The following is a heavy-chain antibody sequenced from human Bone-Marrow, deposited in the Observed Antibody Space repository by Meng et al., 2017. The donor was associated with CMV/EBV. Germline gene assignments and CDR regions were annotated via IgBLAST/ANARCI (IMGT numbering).Heavy chain of an antibody. CDR3: AHSPYYDSWSPLSA. CDR1: GGTFSSYA. J-gene: IGHJ5*02. Sequence: SVKVSCKASGGTFSSYAISWVRQAPGQGLEWMGGIIPIFGTANYAQKFQGRVTITTDESTSTAYMELSSLRSEDTAVYYCAHSPYYDSWSPLSAWGQGTLVTVSS. V-gene: IGHV1-69*05. CDR2: IIPIFGTA. D-gene: IGHD3-3*01.